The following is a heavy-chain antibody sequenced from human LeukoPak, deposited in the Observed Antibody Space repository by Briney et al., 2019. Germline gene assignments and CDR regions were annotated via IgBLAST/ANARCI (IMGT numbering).Heavy chain of an antibody. J-gene: IGHJ3*02. CDR2: ISWDGGST. D-gene: IGHD2-21*02. Sequence: GGSLRLSCAASGFTFDDYTMHWVRQAPGKGLEWVSLISWDGGSTYYADSVKGRFTISRDNSKNSLYLQMNSLRTEDTALYYCAKDRGRERGGDDAFDIWGQGTMVTVSS. CDR1: GFTFDDYT. CDR3: AKDRGRERGGDDAFDI. V-gene: IGHV3-43*01.